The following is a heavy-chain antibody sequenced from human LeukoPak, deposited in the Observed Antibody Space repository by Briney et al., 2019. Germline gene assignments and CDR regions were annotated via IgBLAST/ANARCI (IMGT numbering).Heavy chain of an antibody. CDR2: INHSGST. V-gene: IGHV4-34*01. CDR1: GGSFSGYY. Sequence: SKTLSLTCAVYGGSFSGYYWSWIRQPPGKGLEWIGEINHSGSTNYNPSLKSRVTISVDTSKNQFSLKLSSVTAADTAVYYCAAGIAAAGAPFDYWGQGTLVTVSS. CDR3: AAGIAAAGAPFDY. J-gene: IGHJ4*02. D-gene: IGHD6-13*01.